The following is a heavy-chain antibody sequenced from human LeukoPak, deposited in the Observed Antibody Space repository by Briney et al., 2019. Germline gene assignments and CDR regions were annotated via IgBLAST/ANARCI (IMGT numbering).Heavy chain of an antibody. J-gene: IGHJ4*02. Sequence: GGSLRLSCAASGFTVSSNYMGWVRQAPGKGLEWVSIVYSDGNTYYADSVKGRFTISRDNSKNTLYLQMNSLRAEDTAVYYCAKPRRLLWFGELARWGQGTLVTVSS. CDR1: GFTVSSNY. D-gene: IGHD3-10*01. CDR3: AKPRRLLWFGELAR. V-gene: IGHV3-53*01. CDR2: VYSDGNT.